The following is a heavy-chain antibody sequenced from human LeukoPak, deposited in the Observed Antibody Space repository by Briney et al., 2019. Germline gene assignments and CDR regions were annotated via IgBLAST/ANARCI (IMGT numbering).Heavy chain of an antibody. CDR2: ISYDGSDK. D-gene: IGHD2-15*01. V-gene: IGHV3-30-3*01. J-gene: IGHJ4*02. CDR3: ARAICSGGSCYFDY. CDR1: GFTFSAYA. Sequence: AAGSLRLSCAASGFTFSAYAMHWVRQAPGKGLEWVAVISYDGSDKYSADSVKGRFTISRDNSKNTLYLQMNRLRAEDTALYYCARAICSGGSCYFDYWGQGTLVTVSS.